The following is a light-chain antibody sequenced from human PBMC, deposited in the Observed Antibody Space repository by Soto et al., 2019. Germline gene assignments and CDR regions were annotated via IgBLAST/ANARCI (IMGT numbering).Light chain of an antibody. V-gene: IGKV3-11*01. Sequence: VLTQSPATLSLSPRKRATLSCRASESVDFHLAWYPQKPGQAPRLLLYDASVSATGTPARFRGSGSGTDLPLTISSLESEDFALSHWKQCSTRPTFRQGTRVEI. CDR1: ESVDFH. J-gene: IGKJ5*01. CDR2: DAS. CDR3: KQCSTRPT.